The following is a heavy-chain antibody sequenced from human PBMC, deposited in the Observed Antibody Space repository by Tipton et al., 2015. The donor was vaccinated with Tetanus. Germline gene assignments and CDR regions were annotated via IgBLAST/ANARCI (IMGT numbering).Heavy chain of an antibody. CDR3: ARDGGNYFYYGMNV. CDR1: GFTLSDYY. V-gene: IGHV4-31*02. Sequence: LRLSCAASGFTLSDYYMSWIRQPPGKGLEWIGYIYSPGTTSYAPSLRGRATISFDSVKNHFSLSLSSVTAADTAMYYCARDGGNYFYYGMNVWGQGAAVTVSS. J-gene: IGHJ6*02. CDR2: IYSPGTT.